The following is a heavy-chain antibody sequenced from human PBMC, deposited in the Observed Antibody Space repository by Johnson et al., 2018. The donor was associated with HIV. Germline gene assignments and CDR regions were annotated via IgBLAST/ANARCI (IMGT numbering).Heavy chain of an antibody. D-gene: IGHD2-2*01. Sequence: QVQLVESGGGVVQRGRSPRLSCAASGFTFSRFGIHWVRQAPGKGLEWVAVISYDGRNKKYADSVKGRFTISRDNSKNTQYLQMNSLRAEDTAVYYCAKESPREYQLATDAFDIWGQGTMVTVSS. CDR2: ISYDGRNK. J-gene: IGHJ3*02. V-gene: IGHV3-30*18. CDR3: AKESPREYQLATDAFDI. CDR1: GFTFSRFG.